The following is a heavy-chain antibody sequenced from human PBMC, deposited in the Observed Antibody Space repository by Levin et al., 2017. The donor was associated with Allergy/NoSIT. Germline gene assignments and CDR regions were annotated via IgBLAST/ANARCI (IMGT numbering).Heavy chain of an antibody. CDR1: GFTFSDYY. V-gene: IGHV3-11*01. CDR3: ARDPRSGGFDP. CDR2: IGGSGADI. Sequence: GGSLRLSCAASGFTFSDYYMSWVRQAPGKGLEWVSSIGGSGADINYGDSVKGRFTISRDNAKNSLYLQVNSLRVEDTAVYYCARDPRSGGFDPWGRGTLVTVSS. D-gene: IGHD3-3*01. J-gene: IGHJ5*02.